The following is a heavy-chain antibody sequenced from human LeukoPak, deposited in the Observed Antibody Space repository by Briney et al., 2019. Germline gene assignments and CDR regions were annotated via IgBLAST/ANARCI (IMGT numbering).Heavy chain of an antibody. CDR2: IYTSGST. V-gene: IGHV4-4*07. CDR3: ARGPPYYYGSGSHFDY. D-gene: IGHD3-10*01. J-gene: IGHJ4*02. CDR1: GGSISSYY. Sequence: SETLSLTCTVSGGSISSYYWSWIRQPAGKGLEWIGRIYTSGSTNYNPSLKSRVTMSVDTSKNQFSLKLSSVTAADTAVYYCARGPPYYYGSGSHFDYWGQGTLVTVSS.